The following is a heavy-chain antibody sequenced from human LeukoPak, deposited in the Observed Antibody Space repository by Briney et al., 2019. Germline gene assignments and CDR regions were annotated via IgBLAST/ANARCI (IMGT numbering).Heavy chain of an antibody. CDR1: GGSISSYY. V-gene: IGHV4-59*01. J-gene: IGHJ4*02. Sequence: SETLSLTCTVSGGSISSYYWSWIRQPPGKGLEWIGYFYYSGSTNYNPSLKSRVTTSVDTSKNQFSLRLSSVTAADTAVYYCARGKNYYGSGSDPSDYWGQGTLVTVSS. D-gene: IGHD3-10*01. CDR2: FYYSGST. CDR3: ARGKNYYGSGSDPSDY.